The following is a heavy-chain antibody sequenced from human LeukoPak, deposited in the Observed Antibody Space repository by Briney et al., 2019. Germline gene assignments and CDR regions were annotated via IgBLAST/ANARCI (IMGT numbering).Heavy chain of an antibody. Sequence: GGSLRLSCAASGFTFSSYSMNWVRQAPGKGLEWVSYISSSSSSTIYYADSVKGRFTISRDNAKNSLYLQMNSLRAEDTAVYYCASGYSGYDTGFDYWGQGTLVTVSS. CDR1: GFTFSSYS. CDR2: ISSSSSSTI. J-gene: IGHJ4*02. CDR3: ASGYSGYDTGFDY. D-gene: IGHD5-12*01. V-gene: IGHV3-48*01.